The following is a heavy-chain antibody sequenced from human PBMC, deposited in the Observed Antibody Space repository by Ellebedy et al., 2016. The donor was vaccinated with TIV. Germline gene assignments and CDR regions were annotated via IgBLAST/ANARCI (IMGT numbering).Heavy chain of an antibody. J-gene: IGHJ4*02. CDR2: VSHSGSA. CDR3: ARRSPNWNDAVDY. V-gene: IGHV4-34*01. D-gene: IGHD1-20*01. CDR1: GGSFSGHF. Sequence: SETLSLXXAVYGGSFSGHFWSWVRQAPGKGLEWIGEVSHSGSASYNPSLKSRVTISVDTSKNQFSLKLSSVTAADTAVYYCARRSPNWNDAVDYWGQGTLVTVSS.